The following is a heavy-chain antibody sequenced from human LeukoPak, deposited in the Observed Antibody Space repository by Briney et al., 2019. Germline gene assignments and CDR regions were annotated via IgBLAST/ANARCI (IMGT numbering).Heavy chain of an antibody. J-gene: IGHJ4*02. D-gene: IGHD6-19*01. CDR2: INPNSGGT. Sequence: ASVKVSCKASGYTFTAYYIHWVRQAPGQGREWMGWINPNSGGTNYEQKFQGRVTMTRDTSITTAYMELSRLRSDDTAVYYCAVLYSSGSIDYWGQGTLVTVSS. CDR1: GYTFTAYY. CDR3: AVLYSSGSIDY. V-gene: IGHV1-2*02.